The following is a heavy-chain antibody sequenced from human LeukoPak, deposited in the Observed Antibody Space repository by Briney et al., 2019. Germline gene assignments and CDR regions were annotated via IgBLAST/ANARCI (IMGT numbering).Heavy chain of an antibody. CDR2: IGGSGGYT. CDR1: GFSFSSYA. J-gene: IGHJ4*02. V-gene: IGHV3-23*01. Sequence: GGSLRLSCAASGFSFSSYAMSWVRRAPGKGLEWVSSIGGSGGYTYYADSVKGRFTISRDNSKSTVYLQMNSLRTEDTAVYYCPAGENYNYGVEYRGQGTLVTVSS. CDR3: PAGENYNYGVEY. D-gene: IGHD3-10*01.